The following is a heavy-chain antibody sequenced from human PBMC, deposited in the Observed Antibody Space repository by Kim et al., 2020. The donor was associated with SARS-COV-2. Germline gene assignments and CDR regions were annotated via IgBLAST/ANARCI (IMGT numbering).Heavy chain of an antibody. CDR1: GGSISSSNW. J-gene: IGHJ4*02. D-gene: IGHD3-16*02. Sequence: SETLSLTCAVSGGSISSSNWWSWVRQPPGKGLEWIGEIYHSGSTNYNPSLKSRVTISVDKSNNQFSLKLSSVTAADTAVYYCARDYYDYVWGSYRQYYFDYWGQGTLGTVSS. CDR3: ARDYYDYVWGSYRQYYFDY. V-gene: IGHV4-4*02. CDR2: IYHSGST.